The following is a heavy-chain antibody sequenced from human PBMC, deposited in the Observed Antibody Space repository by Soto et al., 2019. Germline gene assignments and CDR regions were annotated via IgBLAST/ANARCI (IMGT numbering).Heavy chain of an antibody. D-gene: IGHD3-22*01. Sequence: PGWSLRLSCAASGFTFISDAMSWVRQAPGKGLEWVSAISGSGGSTYYADSVKGRFTISRDNSKNTLYLQMNSLRAEDTAVYYCANYDSSGYYGNYWGQGTLVTVSS. J-gene: IGHJ4*02. CDR3: ANYDSSGYYGNY. CDR2: ISGSGGST. V-gene: IGHV3-23*01. CDR1: GFTFISDA.